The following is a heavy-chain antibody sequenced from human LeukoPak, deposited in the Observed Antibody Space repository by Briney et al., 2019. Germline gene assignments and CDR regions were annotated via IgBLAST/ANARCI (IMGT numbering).Heavy chain of an antibody. J-gene: IGHJ4*02. V-gene: IGHV1-46*01. CDR2: INPSGGST. CDR3: ARDPGELLRDY. Sequence: ASVKVSCKASGYTFTSYYMHWVRQAPGQGLEWMGIINPSGGSTSYAQKFQGRVTMTRDTSISTAYMELSRLRSDDTAVYYCARDPGELLRDYWGQGTLVTVSS. CDR1: GYTFTSYY. D-gene: IGHD3-10*01.